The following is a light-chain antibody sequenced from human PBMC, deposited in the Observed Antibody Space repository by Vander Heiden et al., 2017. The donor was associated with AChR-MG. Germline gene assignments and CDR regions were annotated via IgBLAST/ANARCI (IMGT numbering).Light chain of an antibody. CDR1: SSNIGSNY. CDR2: RNN. J-gene: IGLJ3*02. CDR3: AAWDDSLSGLWG. Sequence: QSVLTQPPSASGTPGQRVTISCSGSSSNIGSNYVYWYQQLPGTAPKLLIYRNNQRPSGVPDRFSGSKSGTSASLAISGLRSEDEADYYGAAWDDSLSGLWGCGGGTKL. V-gene: IGLV1-47*01.